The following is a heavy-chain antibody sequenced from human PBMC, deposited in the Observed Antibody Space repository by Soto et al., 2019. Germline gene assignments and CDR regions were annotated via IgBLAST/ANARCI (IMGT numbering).Heavy chain of an antibody. Sequence: PEGSLRLSCAVSGFSFSSAWMTWIRQAPGKGLERVAIMNEDGSERYYVDSVKGRFTISRDNAKSALFLQMNSLRVEDTAVYFCARDRAYSRFDYWGQGSLVTVSS. CDR3: ARDRAYSRFDY. CDR1: GFSFSSAW. V-gene: IGHV3-7*03. D-gene: IGHD4-4*01. CDR2: MNEDGSER. J-gene: IGHJ4*02.